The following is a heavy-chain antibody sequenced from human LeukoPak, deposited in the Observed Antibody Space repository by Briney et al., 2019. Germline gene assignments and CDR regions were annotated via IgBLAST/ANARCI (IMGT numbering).Heavy chain of an antibody. D-gene: IGHD3-22*01. J-gene: IGHJ4*02. V-gene: IGHV3-23*01. Sequence: GGSLRLFCAASGFTFSSYAMSWVRQAPGKGLEWVSGISSSAGSTYYADPVKGRFTISRDNSKNTLYLQMNTLRAEDTAVYYCAKDGYSSGSCFDYWGQGTLVTVSS. CDR2: ISSSAGST. CDR3: AKDGYSSGSCFDY. CDR1: GFTFSSYA.